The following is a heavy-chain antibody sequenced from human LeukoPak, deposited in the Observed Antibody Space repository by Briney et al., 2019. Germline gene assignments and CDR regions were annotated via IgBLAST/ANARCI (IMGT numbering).Heavy chain of an antibody. V-gene: IGHV4-34*01. CDR3: ARGRWLPVGVFDY. J-gene: IGHJ4*02. CDR1: GGSFSGYY. CDR2: INHSGST. Sequence: PSETLSLTCAVYGGSFSGYYWSWIRQPPGKGLEWIGEINHSGSTNYNPSLTSRVTISVDTSKNQFSLKLSSVTAADTAVYYCARGRWLPVGVFDYWGQGTLVTVSS. D-gene: IGHD5-24*01.